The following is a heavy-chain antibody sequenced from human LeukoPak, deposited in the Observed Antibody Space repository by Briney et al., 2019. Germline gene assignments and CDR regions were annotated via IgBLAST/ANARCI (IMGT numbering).Heavy chain of an antibody. CDR3: ARRLTQYDCFDP. D-gene: IGHD2-2*01. CDR1: GDXVXXNSVT. CDR2: TYYRSTWYN. V-gene: IGHV6-1*01. Sequence: XLTCXXXGDXVXXNSVTXNWIRQSPSRGLEWLGRTYYRSTWYNDYAVSVRGRITVNPDTSKNQFSLHLNSVTPEDTAVYYCARRLTQYDCFDPWGQGILVTVSS. J-gene: IGHJ5*02.